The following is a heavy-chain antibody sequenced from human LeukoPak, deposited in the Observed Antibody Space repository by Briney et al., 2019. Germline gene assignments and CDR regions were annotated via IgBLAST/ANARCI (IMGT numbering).Heavy chain of an antibody. CDR1: GFSFSSCS. CDR2: ISSSGSLT. J-gene: IGHJ4*02. D-gene: IGHD6-19*01. V-gene: IGHV3-21*05. CDR3: ARGSHVDAAVAHFDY. Sequence: AGSLRLSCAASGFSFSSCSMNWIRQAPGQGLEWVSYISSSGSLTYYADSVRGRFTISRDDAKNSLYLQLNSLRAEDTAVYYCARGSHVDAAVAHFDYWGQGTLVTVSS.